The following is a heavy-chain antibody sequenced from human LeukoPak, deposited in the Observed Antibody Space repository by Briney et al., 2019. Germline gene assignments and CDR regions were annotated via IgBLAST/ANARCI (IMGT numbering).Heavy chain of an antibody. CDR3: ARWDAFDI. CDR2: ISTSGDTI. Sequence: GGSLRLSCAASGFTFSSYHRNWVRQAPGKGLEWVSFISTSGDTIYYADSVKGRFTISRDNAKNSLYLQMNSLRAEDTAVYYCARWDAFDIWGQGTMVTVSS. J-gene: IGHJ3*02. V-gene: IGHV3-48*04. CDR1: GFTFSSYH.